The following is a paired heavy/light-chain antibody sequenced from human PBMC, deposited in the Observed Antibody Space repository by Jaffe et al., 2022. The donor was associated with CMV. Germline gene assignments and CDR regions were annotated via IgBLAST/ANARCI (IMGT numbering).Heavy chain of an antibody. J-gene: IGHJ4*02. Sequence: QVQLVQSGAEVKKPGASVKVSCKASGYTFTSYAMHWVRQAPGQRLEWMGWINAGNGNTKYSQKFQGRVTITRDTSASTAYMELSSLRSEDTAVYYCARDVPPTRWKSSEHFDYWGQGTLVTVSS. CDR2: INAGNGNT. CDR1: GYTFTSYA. CDR3: ARDVPPTRWKSSEHFDY. V-gene: IGHV1-3*01. D-gene: IGHD3-22*01.
Light chain of an antibody. CDR2: GAS. V-gene: IGKV3-15*01. CDR3: QQYNNWPPLFT. J-gene: IGKJ3*01. CDR1: QSVSSN. Sequence: EIVMTQSPATLSVSPGERATLSCRASQSVSSNLAWYQQKPGQAPRLLIYGASTRATGIPARFSGSGSGTEFTLTISSLQSEDFAVYYCQQYNNWPPLFTFGPGTKVDIK.